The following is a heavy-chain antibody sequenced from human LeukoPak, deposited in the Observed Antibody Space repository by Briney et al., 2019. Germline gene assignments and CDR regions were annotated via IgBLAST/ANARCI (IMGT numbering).Heavy chain of an antibody. Sequence: ASVKVSCKASGYTFTGYYMHWVRQAPGQGLEWMGWINPNSGGTNYAQKFQGRVTMTRDTSISTAYMELSRLRSDDTAVYSCARERNYYDSSGYYLWGQGTLVTVSS. D-gene: IGHD3-22*01. CDR1: GYTFTGYY. V-gene: IGHV1-2*02. J-gene: IGHJ4*02. CDR3: ARERNYYDSSGYYL. CDR2: INPNSGGT.